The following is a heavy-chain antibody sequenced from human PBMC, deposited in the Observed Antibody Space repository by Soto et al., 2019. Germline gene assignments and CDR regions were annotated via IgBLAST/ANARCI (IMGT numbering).Heavy chain of an antibody. CDR3: AMDFAYFDY. J-gene: IGHJ4*02. Sequence: PSETLSLTGTVSGGSFKSGSYSWSWIRQPPWKGLEWIGYVYHTGRTSHNPSLKSRVSISMDTSKNQFSLNLDSVTAADTAVYFCAMDFAYFDYWGQGSLVTVSS. D-gene: IGHD2-2*03. CDR2: VYHTGRT. V-gene: IGHV4-61*01. CDR1: GGSFKSGSYS.